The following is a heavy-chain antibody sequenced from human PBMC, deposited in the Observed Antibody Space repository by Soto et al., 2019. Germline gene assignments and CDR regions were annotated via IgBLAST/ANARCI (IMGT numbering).Heavy chain of an antibody. Sequence: GGSLRLSCAASGFTFSDYYMSWIRQAPGKGLEWVSYISSSGSTIYYADSVKGRFTISRDNAKNSLYLQMNSLRAEDTAVYYCARTVGGGSSVSPTTRTAFDYWGQGTLVTVSS. D-gene: IGHD2-15*01. J-gene: IGHJ4*02. CDR2: ISSSGSTI. V-gene: IGHV3-11*01. CDR3: ARTVGGGSSVSPTTRTAFDY. CDR1: GFTFSDYY.